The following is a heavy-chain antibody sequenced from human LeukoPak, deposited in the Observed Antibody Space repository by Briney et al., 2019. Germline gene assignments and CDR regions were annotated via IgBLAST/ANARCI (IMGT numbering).Heavy chain of an antibody. J-gene: IGHJ6*03. CDR3: ARIHASYYYYYMDV. CDR2: IIPIFGSA. CDR1: GGNFNNYA. D-gene: IGHD5-18*01. Sequence: SVKVSCKTSGGNFNNYAISWVRQAPGQGLEWMGGIIPIFGSATYAQNFQGRVSITADESTSTSYMELSSLKSEDTAIYYCARIHASYYYYYMDVWGKGTAVTVSS. V-gene: IGHV1-69*13.